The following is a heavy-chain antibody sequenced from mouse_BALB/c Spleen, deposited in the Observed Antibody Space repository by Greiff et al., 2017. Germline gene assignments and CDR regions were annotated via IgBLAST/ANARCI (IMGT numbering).Heavy chain of an antibody. Sequence: EVQLQQSGAELVKPGASVKLSCTASGFNIKDTYMHWVKQRPEQGLEWIGRIDPANGNTKYDPKFQGKATITADTSSNTAYLQLSSLTSEDTAVYYCAREDFITTAGYFDYWGQGTTLTVSS. D-gene: IGHD1-2*01. CDR1: GFNIKDTY. V-gene: IGHV14-3*02. CDR2: IDPANGNT. J-gene: IGHJ2*01. CDR3: AREDFITTAGYFDY.